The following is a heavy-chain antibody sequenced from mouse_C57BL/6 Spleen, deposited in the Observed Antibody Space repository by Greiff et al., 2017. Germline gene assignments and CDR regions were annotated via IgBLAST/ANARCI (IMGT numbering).Heavy chain of an antibody. CDR1: GFTFTDYY. CDR2: IRNKANGYTT. CDR3: ARFITTVVGLAY. D-gene: IGHD1-1*01. J-gene: IGHJ2*01. V-gene: IGHV7-3*01. Sequence: EVQLVESGGGLVQPGGSLSLSCAASGFTFTDYYMSWVRQPPGKALEWLGFIRNKANGYTTEYSASVKGRFTISRDNYQSILYLQMNALRAEDSATSYCARFITTVVGLAYWGEGTTLSVSS.